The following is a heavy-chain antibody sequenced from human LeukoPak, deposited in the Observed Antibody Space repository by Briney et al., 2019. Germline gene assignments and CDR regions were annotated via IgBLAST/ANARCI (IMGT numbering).Heavy chain of an antibody. V-gene: IGHV3-49*02. CDR2: IRSKAYGGTT. J-gene: IGHJ4*02. CDR3: TRVSGTELDY. Sequence: VSFIRSKAYGGTTDYAASVKGRFTISRDDSKSIAYLQMNSLKSEDTAVYYCTRVSGTELDYWGQGTLVTVSS. D-gene: IGHD1-26*01.